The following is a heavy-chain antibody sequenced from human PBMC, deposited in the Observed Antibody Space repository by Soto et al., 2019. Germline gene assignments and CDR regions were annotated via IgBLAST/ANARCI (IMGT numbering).Heavy chain of an antibody. D-gene: IGHD3-16*01. CDR1: GFSLTTRGVG. Sequence: QITLKESGPTLVKPTQTLTLTCTFSGFSLTTRGVGVGWIRQPPGKALECLALIYWDDDKRYSPSLQSRLSITTDTSKTQLVLTMTNVDPVDTATYYCAHIPNYYQYDWFDPWGQGTLVSVSS. J-gene: IGHJ5*02. CDR2: IYWDDDK. V-gene: IGHV2-5*02. CDR3: AHIPNYYQYDWFDP.